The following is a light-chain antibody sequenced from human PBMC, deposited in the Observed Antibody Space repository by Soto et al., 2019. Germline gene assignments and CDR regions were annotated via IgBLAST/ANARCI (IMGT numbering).Light chain of an antibody. CDR2: EAT. Sequence: QYALTQPASVSGSPGQSITISCSGTRSDIGASNSVSWYQHLPGRPPTLIIYEATNRPSGVSERFSGSKTGDTASLTISGLQADDEAEYFCISYKTDDTLVFGSGTKLTVL. J-gene: IGLJ1*01. CDR1: RSDIGASNS. V-gene: IGLV2-14*01. CDR3: ISYKTDDTLV.